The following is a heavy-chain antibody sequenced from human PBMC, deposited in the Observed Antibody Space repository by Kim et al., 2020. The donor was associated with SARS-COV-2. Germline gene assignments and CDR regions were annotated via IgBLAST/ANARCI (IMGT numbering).Heavy chain of an antibody. J-gene: IGHJ6*02. Sequence: GGSLRLSCAASGFTFSSYAMSWVRQAPGKGLEWVSSISNTGDSTYYADSVKGRFTISRDNSKNTFYLQMNSLRAEDAAVYYCAKVQNLYRDGMDLWGQGTTVTVSS. D-gene: IGHD1-7*01. V-gene: IGHV3-23*01. CDR3: AKVQNLYRDGMDL. CDR2: ISNTGDST. CDR1: GFTFSSYA.